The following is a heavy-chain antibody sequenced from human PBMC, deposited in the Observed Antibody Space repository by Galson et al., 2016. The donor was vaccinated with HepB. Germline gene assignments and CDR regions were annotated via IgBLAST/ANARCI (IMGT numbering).Heavy chain of an antibody. CDR2: VSNDGST. J-gene: IGHJ4*02. CDR1: GYSFSNY. Sequence: SGAEVKKPGESLKISCKGSGYSFSNYWAWIRQSPATGLEWIGTVSNDGSTFYTSSLKSRVSISLDASKNELSLRLSSVTASDTAIYFCARPSFHDFYTGYFGCCFASWGQGSLVTVSS. V-gene: IGHV4-38-2*02. CDR3: ARPSFHDFYTGYFGCCFAS. D-gene: IGHD3/OR15-3a*01.